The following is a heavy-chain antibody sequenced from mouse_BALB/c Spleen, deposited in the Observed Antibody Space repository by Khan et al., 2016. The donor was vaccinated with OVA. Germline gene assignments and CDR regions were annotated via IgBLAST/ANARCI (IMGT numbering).Heavy chain of an antibody. J-gene: IGHJ4*01. V-gene: IGHV5-9-3*01. Sequence: EVQLVESGGGFVKPGGSLKLSCSASGFTFSSYAMSWVRQTPEKRLEWVATISTGGHYTFYADSVKGRFTIPRDNATNTLYLQMSSLRSEDTAIYYCSRSLLDYYAMDYWGQGTTVTVSS. CDR3: SRSLLDYYAMDY. CDR2: ISTGGHYT. CDR1: GFTFSSYA.